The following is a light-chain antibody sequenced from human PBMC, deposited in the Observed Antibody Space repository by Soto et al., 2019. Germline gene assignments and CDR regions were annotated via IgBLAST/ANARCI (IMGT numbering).Light chain of an antibody. J-gene: IGLJ1*01. CDR1: SSDVGAHNL. CDR2: AVS. Sequence: QSVLTQPPSVSGAPGQSITISCSGTSSDVGAHNLVSWYQQHPGRAPKLMIYAVSNRPSGVPNRFSGSKSGNTASLTVSGLKAEDEADYYCSSYAGSNNYVFGSGTKVTVL. V-gene: IGLV2-8*01. CDR3: SSYAGSNNYV.